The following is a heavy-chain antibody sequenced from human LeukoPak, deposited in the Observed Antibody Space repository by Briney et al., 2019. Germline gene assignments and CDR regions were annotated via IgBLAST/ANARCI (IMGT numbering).Heavy chain of an antibody. J-gene: IGHJ6*03. D-gene: IGHD4-11*01. CDR3: ARGVTSYYYMDV. V-gene: IGHV4-38-2*02. CDR2: IYHSGST. CDR1: GGSISGYY. Sequence: SETLSLTCTVSGGSISGYYWGWIRQSPGKGLEWIGSIYHSGSTYYNPSLKSQFTISVDTSKNQFSLKLSSVTAADTAVYYCARGVTSYYYMDVWGKGTTVTVSS.